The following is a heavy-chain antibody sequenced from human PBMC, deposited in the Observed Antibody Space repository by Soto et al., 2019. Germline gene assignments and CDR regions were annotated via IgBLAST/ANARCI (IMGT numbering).Heavy chain of an antibody. CDR3: ARAPGYYDSSGGVYFDY. J-gene: IGHJ4*02. CDR1: GFTFDDYG. D-gene: IGHD3-22*01. Sequence: GGSLRLSCAASGFTFDDYGMSWVRQAPGKGLEWVSGINWNGGSTGYADSVKGRFTISRDNAKNSLYLQMNSLRAEDTALYYCARAPGYYDSSGGVYFDYWGQGTLVTVSS. CDR2: INWNGGST. V-gene: IGHV3-20*04.